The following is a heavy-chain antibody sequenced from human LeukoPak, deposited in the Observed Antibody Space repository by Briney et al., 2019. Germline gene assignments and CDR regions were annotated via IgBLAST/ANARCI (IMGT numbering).Heavy chain of an antibody. V-gene: IGHV3-23*01. J-gene: IGHJ4*02. Sequence: GGSLRLSCAASGLNFKIYVMNWVHRAPGKGLERVAAISGSGGRTDYTDSVQGRFTISRDNSKKTLYLQMNSLRVDDTAVYYCASRSGGGWFDYWGQGALVTVSS. D-gene: IGHD6-19*01. CDR1: GLNFKIYV. CDR3: ASRSGGGWFDY. CDR2: ISGSGGRT.